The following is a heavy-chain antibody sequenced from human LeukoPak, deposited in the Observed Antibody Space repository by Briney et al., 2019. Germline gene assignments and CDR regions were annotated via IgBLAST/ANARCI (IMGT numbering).Heavy chain of an antibody. D-gene: IGHD6-13*01. CDR3: ARVRAAAGSNYYYYMDV. CDR1: GFTFSSYG. Sequence: PGGSLRLSCAASGFTFSSYGMSWVRQAPGKGLEWVSAISGSGGSTYYADSVKGRFTISRDNSKNTLYLQMNSLRAEDTAVYYCARVRAAAGSNYYYYMDVWGKGTTVTISS. J-gene: IGHJ6*03. V-gene: IGHV3-23*01. CDR2: ISGSGGST.